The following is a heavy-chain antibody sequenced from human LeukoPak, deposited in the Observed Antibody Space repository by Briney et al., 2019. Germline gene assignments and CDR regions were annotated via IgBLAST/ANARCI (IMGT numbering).Heavy chain of an antibody. D-gene: IGHD3-22*01. Sequence: SETLSLTCTVSGYSISSGYYWGWIRQPPGKGLEWIGSIYHSGSTYYNPSLKSRVTISVDTSKNQFSLKLSSVTAADTAVYYCATPSPNSSGYTIDYWGQGTLVTVSS. CDR1: GYSISSGYY. J-gene: IGHJ4*02. V-gene: IGHV4-38-2*02. CDR3: ATPSPNSSGYTIDY. CDR2: IYHSGST.